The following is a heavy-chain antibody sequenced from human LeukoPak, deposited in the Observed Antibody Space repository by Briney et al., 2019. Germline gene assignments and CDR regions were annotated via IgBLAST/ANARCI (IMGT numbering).Heavy chain of an antibody. CDR1: GFTFSSYG. Sequence: GRSLRLSCAASGFTFSSYGMHWVRQAPGKGLEWVAVISYDGSNKYYADSVKGRFTISRDNSKNTLYLQMNSLRAEDTAVYYCAKHLRGSYSNSPGDWGQGTLVTVSS. D-gene: IGHD1-26*01. J-gene: IGHJ4*02. V-gene: IGHV3-30*18. CDR2: ISYDGSNK. CDR3: AKHLRGSYSNSPGD.